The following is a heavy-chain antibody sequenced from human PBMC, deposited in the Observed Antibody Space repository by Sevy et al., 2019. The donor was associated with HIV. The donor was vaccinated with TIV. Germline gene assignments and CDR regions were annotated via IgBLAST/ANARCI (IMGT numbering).Heavy chain of an antibody. CDR1: GGTFSSYA. CDR2: IIPIFGTA. Sequence: ASVKVSCKASGGTFSSYAISWVRQAPGQGLEWMGGIIPIFGTANYAQKFQGRVTITADESTSTAYMELSSLGSEDTAGYYCARGLRGIMITFGGVPLYGMDVWGQGTTVTVSS. V-gene: IGHV1-69*13. CDR3: ARGLRGIMITFGGVPLYGMDV. D-gene: IGHD3-16*01. J-gene: IGHJ6*02.